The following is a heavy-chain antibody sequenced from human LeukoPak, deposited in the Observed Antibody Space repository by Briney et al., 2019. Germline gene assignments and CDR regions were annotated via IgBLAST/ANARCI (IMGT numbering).Heavy chain of an antibody. CDR2: ISNHNSNT. J-gene: IGHJ4*02. CDR1: GFTFSAYG. D-gene: IGHD3-10*01. V-gene: IGHV1-18*04. CDR3: TRGVALATVYYFDF. Sequence: GASVKVSCKTSGFTFSAYGIAWVRQAPGHGPEWMGWISNHNSNTKYAQKFQDRITVTTETSTGTASMELRSLKPDDTGIYYCTRGVALATVYYFDFWGRGTQVTVAS.